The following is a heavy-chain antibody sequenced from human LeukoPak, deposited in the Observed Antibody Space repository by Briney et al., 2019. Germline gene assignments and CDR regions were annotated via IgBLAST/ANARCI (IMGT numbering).Heavy chain of an antibody. CDR2: INHSGYT. V-gene: IGHV4-34*01. D-gene: IGHD4-17*01. Sequence: SETLSLTCAVSGASFDDYYWSWVRQTPGKGLEWIGEINHSGYTNDSPSLKSRVTLSIDTSRKQFSLNLRSVTVADAGIYYCTRMTTGHDYWGQGTLVTVSS. J-gene: IGHJ4*02. CDR1: GASFDDYY. CDR3: TRMTTGHDY.